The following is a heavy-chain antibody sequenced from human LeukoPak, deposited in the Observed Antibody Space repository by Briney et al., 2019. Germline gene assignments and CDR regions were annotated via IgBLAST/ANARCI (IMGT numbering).Heavy chain of an antibody. CDR2: INPNSGGT. Sequence: ASVKVTFKASGYTFTGYYMHWVRQAPGQGLDWMGWINPNSGGTNCAQKFQGRDTMTRDTSISTAYMELSRLRSDDTAVYYCARGTVDTAMVMDYWGQGTLVTVSS. D-gene: IGHD5-18*01. J-gene: IGHJ4*02. CDR3: ARGTVDTAMVMDY. CDR1: GYTFTGYY. V-gene: IGHV1-2*02.